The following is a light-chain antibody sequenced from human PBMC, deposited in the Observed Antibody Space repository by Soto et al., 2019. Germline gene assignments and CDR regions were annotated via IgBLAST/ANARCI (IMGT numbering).Light chain of an antibody. J-gene: IGKJ5*01. Sequence: DIQMTQSPSSLSASVGDRITISCRASQSINTFLHWYQQQPGKAPKLLIHDSFTLQSGVPSRLSGSGSGTDFTLTISDLQPEDSATYYCQQSYSSYPITFCQGTRLDIK. V-gene: IGKV1-39*01. CDR2: DSF. CDR1: QSINTF. CDR3: QQSYSSYPIT.